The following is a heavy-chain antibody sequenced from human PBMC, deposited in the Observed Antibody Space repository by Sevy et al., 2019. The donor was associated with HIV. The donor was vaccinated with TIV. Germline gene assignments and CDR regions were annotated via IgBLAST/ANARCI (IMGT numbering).Heavy chain of an antibody. CDR1: GGSISSGGYS. D-gene: IGHD1-1*01. V-gene: IGHV4-30-2*01. J-gene: IGHJ5*02. CDR3: ARVATGTHHNNRFDP. Sequence: SQTLSLTCAVSGGSISSGGYSWSWIRQPPGKGLEWIGYIYHSGSTYYNPSLKSRLTISVDRSKNQFSLNLSSVTAADTAVYYCARVATGTHHNNRFDPWGQGTLVTVSS. CDR2: IYHSGST.